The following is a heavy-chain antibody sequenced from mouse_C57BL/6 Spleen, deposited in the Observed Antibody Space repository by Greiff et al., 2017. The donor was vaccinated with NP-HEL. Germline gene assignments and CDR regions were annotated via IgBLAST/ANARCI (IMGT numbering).Heavy chain of an antibody. CDR3: ARDKREEYWYFDV. CDR2: ISYDGSN. CDR1: GYSITSGYY. Sequence: EVQLQQSGPGLVKPSQSLSLTCSVTGYSITSGYYWNWIRQFPGNKLEWMGYISYDGSNNYNPSLKNRISITRDTSKNQFFLKLNSVTTEDTATYYCARDKREEYWYFDVWGTGTTVTVSS. J-gene: IGHJ1*03. V-gene: IGHV3-6*01.